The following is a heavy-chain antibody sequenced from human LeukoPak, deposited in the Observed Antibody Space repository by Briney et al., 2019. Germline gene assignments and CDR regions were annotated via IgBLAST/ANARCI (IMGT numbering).Heavy chain of an antibody. CDR2: IYYSGST. CDR3: AAGVVPPYYFDY. J-gene: IGHJ4*02. D-gene: IGHD2-21*01. CDR1: GSSVSSGSYY. Sequence: SETLSLTCTVSGSSVSSGSYYWSWIRQPPGKGLEWIGYIYYSGSTNYNPSLKSRVTISVDTSKNQFSLKLSSVTAADTAVYYCAAGVVPPYYFDYWGQGTLVTVSS. V-gene: IGHV4-61*01.